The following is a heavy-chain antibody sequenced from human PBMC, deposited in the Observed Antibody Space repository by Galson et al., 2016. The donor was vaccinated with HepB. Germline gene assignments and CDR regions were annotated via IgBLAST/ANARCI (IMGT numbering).Heavy chain of an antibody. Sequence: CAISGDSVSSNSAGWNWIRQSPSRGLEWLGRTFYRSNWQNHYAESVKGRITIKPDTSKNQFSLQLSPMTPEDTAVYYCARSYLLGRGFGWWGQGTLVTVSS. CDR3: ARSYLLGRGFGW. D-gene: IGHD7-27*01. J-gene: IGHJ4*02. V-gene: IGHV6-1*01. CDR2: TFYRSNWQN. CDR1: GDSVSSNSAG.